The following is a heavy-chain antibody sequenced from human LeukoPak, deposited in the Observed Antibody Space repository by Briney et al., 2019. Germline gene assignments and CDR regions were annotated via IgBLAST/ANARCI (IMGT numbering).Heavy chain of an antibody. CDR1: GGSISSYY. CDR2: IYTSGST. D-gene: IGHD2-2*01. CDR3: ARGQYQLLNDALDI. Sequence: PSETLSLTCTVSGGSISSYYWSWIRQPAGKGLEWIGRIYTSGSTNYNPSLKSRVTMSVDTSKNQFSLKLSSVTAADTAVYYCARGQYQLLNDALDIWGQGTMVTVSS. J-gene: IGHJ3*02. V-gene: IGHV4-4*07.